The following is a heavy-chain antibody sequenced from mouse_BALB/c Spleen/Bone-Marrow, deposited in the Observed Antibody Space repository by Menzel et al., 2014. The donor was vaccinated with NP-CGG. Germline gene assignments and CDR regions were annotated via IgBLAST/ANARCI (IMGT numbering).Heavy chain of an antibody. V-gene: IGHV14-3*02. Sequence: EVQLQQSGAELVKPGASVKLSCTASGFNIKDTYLHWVKQRPEQGLDWIGRIDPAIFTKYDPKFQGKATITADTSSNTAYLHLSSLTTEDTAVYYCASYRYGWYFDVWGAGTTVTVSS. CDR3: ASYRYGWYFDV. CDR1: GFNIKDTY. J-gene: IGHJ1*01. D-gene: IGHD2-14*01. CDR2: IDPAIFT.